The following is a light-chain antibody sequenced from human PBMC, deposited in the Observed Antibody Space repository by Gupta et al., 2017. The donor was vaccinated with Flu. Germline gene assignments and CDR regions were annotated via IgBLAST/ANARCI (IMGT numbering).Light chain of an antibody. CDR1: QNISTF. J-gene: IGKJ3*01. V-gene: IGKV1-39*01. CDR2: AAS. CDR3: QQSYSTLSFT. Sequence: DIQLTQPPSSLSASVGDRVTITCRSSQNISTFLNWYQQKPGGAPKLLIYAASNLQSGVPSRFSGSGSGTDFTLTISSLQPEDFATYYCQQSYSTLSFTFGPGTKVEIK.